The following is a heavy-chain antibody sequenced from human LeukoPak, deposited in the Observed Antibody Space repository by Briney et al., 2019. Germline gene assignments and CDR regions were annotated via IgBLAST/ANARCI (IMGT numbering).Heavy chain of an antibody. D-gene: IGHD3-10*01. CDR1: GFTFSTNA. V-gene: IGHV3-23*01. CDR3: ARPQVVVLNPFDY. J-gene: IGHJ4*02. CDR2: INGSADST. Sequence: GGSLRLSCAPSGFTFSTNAMSCVRQAPGKGLGCVSAINGSADSTHYTDSVKGRFTISRDNSKNIVYLQINSRRAKDTAVYFWARPQVVVLNPFDYWGQGTLVTVSS.